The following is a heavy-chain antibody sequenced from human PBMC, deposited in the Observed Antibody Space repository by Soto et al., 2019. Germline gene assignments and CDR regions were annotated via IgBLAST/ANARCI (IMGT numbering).Heavy chain of an antibody. D-gene: IGHD6-13*01. CDR3: ARFSPAAAGTALADNYYGMDV. CDR1: GGSISSGGYY. J-gene: IGHJ6*02. CDR2: IYYSGST. V-gene: IGHV4-31*03. Sequence: QVQLQESGPGLVKPSQTLSLTCTVSGGSISSGGYYWSWIRQHPGKGLEWIGYIYYSGSTYYNPSLKSRVTISVDTSKNQFSLKLSSVTAADTAVYYCARFSPAAAGTALADNYYGMDVWGQGTTVTVSS.